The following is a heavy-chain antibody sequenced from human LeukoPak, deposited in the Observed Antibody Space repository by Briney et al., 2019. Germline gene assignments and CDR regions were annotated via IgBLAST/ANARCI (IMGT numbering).Heavy chain of an antibody. D-gene: IGHD6-19*01. J-gene: IGHJ3*02. Sequence: HGESLKISCKGSGYSFTSYWIAWVRQMPGKGLEWMAIIYPGDSETRYSPSFQSQVTISADKSTSTAYLQWSSLKASDTAIYYCARRIAVWGAFDIWGQGTLVTVSS. CDR1: GYSFTSYW. V-gene: IGHV5-51*01. CDR3: ARRIAVWGAFDI. CDR2: IYPGDSET.